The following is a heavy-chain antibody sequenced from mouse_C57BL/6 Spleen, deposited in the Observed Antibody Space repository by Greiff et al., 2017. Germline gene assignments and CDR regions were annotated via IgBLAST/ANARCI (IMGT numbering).Heavy chain of an antibody. CDR3: ARGSGAYAMDY. D-gene: IGHD1-3*01. CDR2: INPGSGGT. Sequence: VKLMESGAELVRPGTSVKVSCKASGYAFTNYLIEWVKQRPGQGLEWIGVINPGSGGTNYNEKFKGKATLTADKSSSTAYMQLSSLTSEDSAVYFCARGSGAYAMDYWGQGTSVTVSS. CDR1: GYAFTNYL. V-gene: IGHV1-54*01. J-gene: IGHJ4*01.